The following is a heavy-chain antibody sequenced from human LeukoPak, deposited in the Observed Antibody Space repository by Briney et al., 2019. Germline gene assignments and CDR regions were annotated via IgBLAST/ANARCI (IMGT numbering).Heavy chain of an antibody. Sequence: PGGSLRLSCAASGITFSGAWMHWVRQAPGKGLVWVARMNDDGSFRRYANSVKGRFTISRDNAKNTLFLQMDSLRAEDTAVSYCARVSGPGMNEYYHLWGQGTLVTVSS. D-gene: IGHD3-10*01. V-gene: IGHV3-74*01. CDR2: MNDDGSFR. CDR1: GITFSGAW. J-gene: IGHJ1*01. CDR3: ARVSGPGMNEYYHL.